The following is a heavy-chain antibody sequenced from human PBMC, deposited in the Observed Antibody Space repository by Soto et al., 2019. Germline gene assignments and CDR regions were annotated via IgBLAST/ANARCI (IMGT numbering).Heavy chain of an antibody. D-gene: IGHD6-13*01. J-gene: IGHJ5*02. CDR2: IYYSGST. CDR3: ARHYSSSGTAWFDP. V-gene: IGHV4-39*01. CDR1: GGSISSSICY. Sequence: SETLSLTCTVSGGSISSSICYWGWIRQPPGKGLEWIGSIYYSGSTYYNPSLKSRVTISVDTSKNQFSLKLSSVTAADTAVYYCARHYSSSGTAWFDPWGQGTLVTVSS.